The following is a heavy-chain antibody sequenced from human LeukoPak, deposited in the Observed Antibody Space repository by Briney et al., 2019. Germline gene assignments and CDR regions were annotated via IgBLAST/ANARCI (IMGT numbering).Heavy chain of an antibody. CDR1: GFTFSSYA. CDR2: ISYDGSNK. V-gene: IGHV3-30-3*01. D-gene: IGHD3-22*01. CDR3: ARAGSYYYDSSGYPYYFDY. Sequence: GGSLRLSCAASGFTFSSYAMHWVRQAPGKGLEWVAVISYDGSNKYYADSVKGRFTISRDNSKNTLYLQMNSLRAEDTAVYYCARAGSYYYDSSGYPYYFDYWGQGTLVTVSS. J-gene: IGHJ4*02.